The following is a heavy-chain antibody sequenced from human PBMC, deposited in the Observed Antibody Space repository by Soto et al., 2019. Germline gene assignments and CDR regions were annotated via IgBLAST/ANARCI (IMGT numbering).Heavy chain of an antibody. CDR1: GVTFSSYA. D-gene: IGHD4-17*01. Sequence: QVQLVQSGAEVKKPGSSVKVSCKASGVTFSSYAISWVRQAPGRGLEWIGGIIPIIDTTTYAQKFQGRVTITADESTRTAYLELSSLRSEDTAVYYCAREVGYGDFSAALLDWGQGTLVTVSS. CDR3: AREVGYGDFSAALLD. J-gene: IGHJ4*02. CDR2: IIPIIDTT. V-gene: IGHV1-69*01.